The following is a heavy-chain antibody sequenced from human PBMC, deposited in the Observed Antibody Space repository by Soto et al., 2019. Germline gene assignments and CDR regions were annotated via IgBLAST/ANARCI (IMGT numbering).Heavy chain of an antibody. CDR1: GFTFSSYG. Sequence: QVQLVESGGGVVQPGRSLRLSCAASGFTFSSYGMHWVRQAPGKGLEWVAVIWYDGSNKYYAASVKGRFTISRDNSKNTLNLQMTSLRAEDTAGYYGARERRDWSSTSCYRSFRYYYYMDVWGKGTTVTVSS. CDR2: IWYDGSNK. CDR3: ARERRDWSSTSCYRSFRYYYYMDV. V-gene: IGHV3-33*01. D-gene: IGHD2-2*02. J-gene: IGHJ6*03.